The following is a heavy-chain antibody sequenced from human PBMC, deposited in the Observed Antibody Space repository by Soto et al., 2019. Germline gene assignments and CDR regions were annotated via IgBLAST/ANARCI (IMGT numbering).Heavy chain of an antibody. Sequence: PGGGLIRSGATSGVTFSRYSMNWVRQAPGKGLEWVSSISSSSSYIYYADSVKGRFTISRDNAKNSLYLQMNSLRAEDTAVYYCARDLYYYGSGSYFDYWGQGTLVTVSS. D-gene: IGHD3-10*01. CDR1: GVTFSRYS. J-gene: IGHJ4*02. CDR3: ARDLYYYGSGSYFDY. CDR2: ISSSSSYI. V-gene: IGHV3-21*01.